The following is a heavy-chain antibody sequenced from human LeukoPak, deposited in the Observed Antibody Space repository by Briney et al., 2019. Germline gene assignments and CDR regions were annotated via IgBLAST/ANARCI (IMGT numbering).Heavy chain of an antibody. CDR1: GSTFSKFW. CDR2: IKQDGSEK. V-gene: IGHV3-7*01. Sequence: GGSLRLSCAASGSTFSKFWMTWVRQAPGKGLEWLANIKQDGSEKNYVDSVKGRFTISRDNAKNSLFLQMNSLRAEDTAVYYCADPPVGYWGQGTLVTVSS. J-gene: IGHJ4*02. CDR3: ADPPVGY. D-gene: IGHD2-2*01.